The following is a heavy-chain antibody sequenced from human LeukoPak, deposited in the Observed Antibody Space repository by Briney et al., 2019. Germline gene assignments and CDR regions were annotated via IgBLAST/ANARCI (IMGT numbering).Heavy chain of an antibody. D-gene: IGHD3-10*01. J-gene: IGHJ3*02. Sequence: PSETLSLTCTVSGGSISSSSYYWGWIRQPPGKGLEWIGSIYYSGSTYYNPSLKSRVTISVDTSKNQFSLKLSSVTAADTAVYYCARQSQTDYGSGSYYHDAFDIWGQGTMVTVSS. V-gene: IGHV4-39*01. CDR3: ARQSQTDYGSGSYYHDAFDI. CDR2: IYYSGST. CDR1: GGSISSSSYY.